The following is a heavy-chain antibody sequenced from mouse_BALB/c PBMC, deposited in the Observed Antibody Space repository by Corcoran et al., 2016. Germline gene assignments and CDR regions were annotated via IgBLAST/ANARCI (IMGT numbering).Heavy chain of an antibody. D-gene: IGHD2-4*01. CDR3: ARRTYYDPYYYAMDY. Sequence: QVQLQQSGPELVKPGASVKMSCKASGYTFTDYVISWVKQRTGQGLEWIGEIYPGSGSTYYNEKFKGKATLTAEKSSNTAYMQLSSLTSEASAVYFCARRTYYDPYYYAMDYWGQGTSVTVSS. CDR2: IYPGSGST. J-gene: IGHJ4*01. CDR1: GYTFTDYV. V-gene: IGHV1-81*01.